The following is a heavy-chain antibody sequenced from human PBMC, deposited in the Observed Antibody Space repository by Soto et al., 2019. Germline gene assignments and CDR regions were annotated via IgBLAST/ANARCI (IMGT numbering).Heavy chain of an antibody. Sequence: EVQLVESGGGLVKPGGSLRLSCVASVFTFSSYRMNWVRQAPGKGLEWVSGISDNNNYIYYADSVKGRFTIFRDNAKNSLYLLMNSLRAEDTAVYYCARATYGGNPGFDYWGQGTLVTVSS. J-gene: IGHJ4*02. CDR3: ARATYGGNPGFDY. CDR2: ISDNNNYI. D-gene: IGHD4-17*01. CDR1: VFTFSSYR. V-gene: IGHV3-21*01.